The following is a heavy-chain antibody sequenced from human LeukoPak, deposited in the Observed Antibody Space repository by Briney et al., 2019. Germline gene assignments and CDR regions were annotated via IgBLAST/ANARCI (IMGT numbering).Heavy chain of an antibody. D-gene: IGHD6-13*01. Sequence: SETLSLTCTVSGYSIGSGYYWGWIRQPPGKGLEWIGSIYHSGSTYYNPSLKSRVTISVDTSTNPFSLKLSSVTAADTAVYYCAREVEDIAAAGYFDYWGQGTLVTVSS. CDR1: GYSIGSGYY. J-gene: IGHJ4*02. V-gene: IGHV4-38-2*02. CDR3: AREVEDIAAAGYFDY. CDR2: IYHSGST.